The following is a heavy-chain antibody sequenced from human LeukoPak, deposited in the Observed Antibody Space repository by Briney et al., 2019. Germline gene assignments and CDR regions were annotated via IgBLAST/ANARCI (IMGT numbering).Heavy chain of an antibody. V-gene: IGHV4-59*01. D-gene: IGHD6-19*01. CDR3: ARAGGWYRRDAFDI. Sequence: SETLSLTCTVSGGSISSYYWSWIRQPPGKGLEWIGYIYYSGSTNYNPSLKSRVTISVDTSKNQFSLKLSSVTAADTAVYYCARAGGWYRRDAFDIWGQGTMVTVSS. CDR1: GGSISSYY. CDR2: IYYSGST. J-gene: IGHJ3*02.